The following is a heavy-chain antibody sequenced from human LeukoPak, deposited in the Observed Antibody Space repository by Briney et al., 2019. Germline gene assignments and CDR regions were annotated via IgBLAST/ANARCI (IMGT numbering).Heavy chain of an antibody. D-gene: IGHD6-6*01. J-gene: IGHJ6*03. CDR3: ARGSGRQQLIRRYYYMDV. V-gene: IGHV3-21*01. CDR1: GFTFSSYS. CDR2: ITGTSSYI. Sequence: WGSLRLSCAASGFTFSSYSMNWVRQAPGKGLEWVSSITGTSSYIYYAYSVKGRFTISTDNAKNSLYLQMSSLRAEATAVYYCARGSGRQQLIRRYYYMDVWGKGTTVTVSS.